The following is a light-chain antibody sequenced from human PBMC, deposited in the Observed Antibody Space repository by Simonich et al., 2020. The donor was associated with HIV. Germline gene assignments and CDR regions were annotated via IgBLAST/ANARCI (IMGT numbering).Light chain of an antibody. Sequence: DIVMTQSPLSLPVTPGEPASLSCRSSHSLLHSNGYNYLDWYLQKPGQSPQLLIYLGSNRASGVPDRFSGSGSGTDFTLKISRVEAEDVGLYYCMQYIHLPWTFGQGTKVEIK. CDR2: LGS. CDR3: MQYIHLPWT. CDR1: HSLLHSNGYNY. J-gene: IGKJ1*01. V-gene: IGKV2-28*01.